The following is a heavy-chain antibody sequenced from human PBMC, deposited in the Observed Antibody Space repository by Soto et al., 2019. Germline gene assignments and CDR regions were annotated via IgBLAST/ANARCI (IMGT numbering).Heavy chain of an antibody. J-gene: IGHJ6*02. D-gene: IGHD6-19*01. V-gene: IGHV4-39*01. CDR2: IYYGGST. CDR1: GGSISSSSYY. CDR3: VTNLIAVADYYHDMDV. Sequence: LQLQESGPGLVKPSETLSLTCTVSGGSISSSSYYWGWIRQPPGKGLEWIGSIYYGGSTHYNPSLKSRVTIDVDTSKNQFSLKLSSVTAADTAVYYCVTNLIAVADYYHDMDVWGHGTTVTVSS.